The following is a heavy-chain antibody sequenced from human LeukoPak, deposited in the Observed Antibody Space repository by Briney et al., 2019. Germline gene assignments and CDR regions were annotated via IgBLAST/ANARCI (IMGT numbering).Heavy chain of an antibody. CDR1: GGTFSSYA. D-gene: IGHD1-26*01. J-gene: IGHJ3*02. Sequence: ASVKVSCKASGGTFSSYAISWVRQAPGQGLEWMGWISAYNGNTNYAQKLQGRVTMTTDTSTSTAYMELRSLRSDDTAVYYCASYSGSYSRAFDIWGQGTVVTVSS. V-gene: IGHV1-18*01. CDR2: ISAYNGNT. CDR3: ASYSGSYSRAFDI.